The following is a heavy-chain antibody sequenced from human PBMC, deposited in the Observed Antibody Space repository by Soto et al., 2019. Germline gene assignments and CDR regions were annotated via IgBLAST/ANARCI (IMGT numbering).Heavy chain of an antibody. CDR1: GGSISGSY. Sequence: PSEALSLTCNDSGGSISGSYWSWIRQSPGKGLEWLGYVYYTGSTNYSPSLRSRVSISVDTSKNEFSLRLSSVTAADTAVYFCARSVAVPGAHIDYWGQGTQVTVSS. CDR2: VYYTGST. V-gene: IGHV4-59*01. D-gene: IGHD6-19*01. CDR3: ARSVAVPGAHIDY. J-gene: IGHJ4*02.